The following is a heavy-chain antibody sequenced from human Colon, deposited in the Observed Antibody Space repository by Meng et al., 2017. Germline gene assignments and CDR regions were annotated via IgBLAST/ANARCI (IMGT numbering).Heavy chain of an antibody. D-gene: IGHD2/OR15-2a*01. Sequence: GESLKISCKASGYSFANYWIGWVRQMPGKGLEWMGIISPGDSDTRYSPSFQGQVTISVDKSINTAYLQWSSLKASDTATYFCVRHILAPTTFSYFYYGMDVWGQGTTVTVSS. CDR3: VRHILAPTTFSYFYYGMDV. CDR1: GYSFANYW. CDR2: ISPGDSDT. V-gene: IGHV5-51*01. J-gene: IGHJ6*02.